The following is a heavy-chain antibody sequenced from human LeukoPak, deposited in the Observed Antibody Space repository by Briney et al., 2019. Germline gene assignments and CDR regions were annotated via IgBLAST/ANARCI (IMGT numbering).Heavy chain of an antibody. J-gene: IGHJ4*02. CDR1: GFTFTTYS. V-gene: IGHV3-21*01. CDR3: AGRDCTNGLCQFDY. Sequence: GGSLRLSCVASGFTFTTYSMNWVRLAPGKGLEWVSSISTTGDFIHYADSVKGRFTISRDGAKNSLYLQMNSLRAEDTAIYYCAGRDCTNGLCQFDYWGQGTLVTVSS. D-gene: IGHD2-8*01. CDR2: ISTTGDFI.